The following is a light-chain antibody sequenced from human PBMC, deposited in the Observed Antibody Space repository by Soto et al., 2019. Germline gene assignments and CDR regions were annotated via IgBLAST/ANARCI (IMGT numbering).Light chain of an antibody. J-gene: IGKJ2*02. V-gene: IGKV3-20*01. CDR1: QSVNNNF. CDR2: GAS. CDR3: QHYGDSPCT. Sequence: EIVLTQSPATLSLSPGERAALSCGASQSVNNNFFAWYQQIPGQAPRLLIYGASSRASGIPARFSGSGSGTGFSLAISRLEPEDFAVYYCQHYGDSPCTFGQVTKLQIK.